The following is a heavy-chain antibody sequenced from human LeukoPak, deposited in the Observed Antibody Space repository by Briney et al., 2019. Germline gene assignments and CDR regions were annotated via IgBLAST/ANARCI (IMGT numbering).Heavy chain of an antibody. V-gene: IGHV3-30*04. CDR1: GFTFSSYA. CDR3: ARDRRLVRGALFDY. CDR2: ISYDGSNK. D-gene: IGHD3-10*01. Sequence: GGSLRLSCAASGFTFSSYAMHWVRQAPGKGLEWVAVISYDGSNKYYADSVKGRFTISRDNSKNTLYLQMNSLRAEGTAVYYCARDRRLVRGALFDYWGQGTLVTVSS. J-gene: IGHJ4*02.